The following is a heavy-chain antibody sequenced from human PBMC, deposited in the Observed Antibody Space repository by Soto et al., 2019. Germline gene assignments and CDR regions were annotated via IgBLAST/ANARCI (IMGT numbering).Heavy chain of an antibody. J-gene: IGHJ4*02. D-gene: IGHD3-10*01. CDR3: AKGRGGSGSLTPRVDF. V-gene: IGHV3-23*01. Sequence: EVQLLESGGGLVQPGGSLRLSCAASGFTFNNNAMTWVSQAPGKGLVWVSAISGGGDTTSYADSVKGRFTVSRDGSKNTLYLQMSSLRAEDTALYYCAKGRGGSGSLTPRVDFWGQGTLVTVSS. CDR1: GFTFNNNA. CDR2: ISGGGDTT.